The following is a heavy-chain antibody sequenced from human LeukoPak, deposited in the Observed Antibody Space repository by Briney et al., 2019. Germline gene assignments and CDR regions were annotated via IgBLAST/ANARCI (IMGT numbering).Heavy chain of an antibody. J-gene: IGHJ4*02. CDR1: GFTFSSYW. CDR3: ADSWLGSRSHYSWY. D-gene: IGHD3-10*01. CDR2: IKQDGSEK. Sequence: GGSLRLSCAASGFTFSSYWMSWVRQAPGKGLERVANIKQDGSEKYYVDSVKGRFTISRDNAENSLYLQVNSLRAEDTAVYYCADSWLGSRSHYSWYWGQGTLVTVSS. V-gene: IGHV3-7*01.